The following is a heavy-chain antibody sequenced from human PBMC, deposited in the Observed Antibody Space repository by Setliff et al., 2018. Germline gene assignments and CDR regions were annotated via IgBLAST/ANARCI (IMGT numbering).Heavy chain of an antibody. V-gene: IGHV5-51*01. Sequence: GESLKISCKDSGYTFSLSWIGWVRQMPGKGLDWMGIIYAGNSQIKYGPSFQGQFTISVDKAISTAYLQWSSLKASDTAMYYCVSPSAGSGIGGDLDYWGQGTLVTDAS. D-gene: IGHD3-10*01. CDR2: IYAGNSQI. CDR1: GYTFSLSW. J-gene: IGHJ4*02. CDR3: VSPSAGSGIGGDLDY.